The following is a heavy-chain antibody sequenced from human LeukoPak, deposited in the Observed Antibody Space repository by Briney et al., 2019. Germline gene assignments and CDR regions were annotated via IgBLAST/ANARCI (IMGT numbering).Heavy chain of an antibody. CDR3: ARRRRGCIDC. V-gene: IGHV1-8*03. J-gene: IGHJ4*02. D-gene: IGHD3-10*01. CDR1: GYTFTSYD. CDR2: MNPNSGNT. Sequence: ASVKVSCKASGYTFTSYDINWVRQATGQGLEWMGWMNPNSGNTGYARKFQGRVIITRNTSISTAYMELSSLRSEDTAVYYCARRRRGCIDCWGQGTLVTVSS.